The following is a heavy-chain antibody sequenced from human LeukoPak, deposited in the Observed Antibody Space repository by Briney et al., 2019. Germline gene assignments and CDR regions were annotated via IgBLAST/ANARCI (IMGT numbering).Heavy chain of an antibody. CDR1: GGSISSYY. CDR2: IYTSGST. CDR3: ASSANPTKFDY. Sequence: SQTLSLTCTVSGGSISSYYWSWIRQPAGKGLEWIGRIYTSGSTNYNPSLKSRVTMSVDTSKNQFSLKLSSVTAADTAVYYCASSANPTKFDYWGQGTLVTVTS. J-gene: IGHJ4*02. D-gene: IGHD6-25*01. V-gene: IGHV4-4*07.